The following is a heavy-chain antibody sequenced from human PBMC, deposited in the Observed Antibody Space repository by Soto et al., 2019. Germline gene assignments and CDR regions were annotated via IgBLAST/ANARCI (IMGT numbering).Heavy chain of an antibody. V-gene: IGHV4-31*03. CDR1: GGSISSGGYY. Sequence: PSESLSLTCTVSGGSISSGGYYWSWIRQHPGKGLEWIGYIYYSGSTYYNPSLKSRVTISVDTSKNQFSLKLSSVTAADTAVYYCARDLRITMVRGQRGAFDIWGQGTMVTVSS. D-gene: IGHD3-10*01. CDR3: ARDLRITMVRGQRGAFDI. CDR2: IYYSGST. J-gene: IGHJ3*02.